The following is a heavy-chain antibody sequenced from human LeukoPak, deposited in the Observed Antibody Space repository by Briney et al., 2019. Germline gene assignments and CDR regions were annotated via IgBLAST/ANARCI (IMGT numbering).Heavy chain of an antibody. D-gene: IGHD6-19*01. V-gene: IGHV3-33*01. Sequence: GGSLRLSCAASGFTFSSYGMHWVRQAPGKGLEWVAVIWYDGSNKYYADSVKGRFTISRDNSKNTLYLQMNSLRAEDTAVYYCARDEVAAPLGPLYYYYDYGMDVWGQGTTVTVSS. J-gene: IGHJ6*02. CDR2: IWYDGSNK. CDR3: ARDEVAAPLGPLYYYYDYGMDV. CDR1: GFTFSSYG.